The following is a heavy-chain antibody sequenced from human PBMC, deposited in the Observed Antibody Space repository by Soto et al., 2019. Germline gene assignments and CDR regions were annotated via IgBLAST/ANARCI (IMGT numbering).Heavy chain of an antibody. CDR3: ARGIWASIAVAGSHGRGMDV. CDR2: IIPIFGTA. V-gene: IGHV1-69*13. Sequence: GASVKVSCKASGYTFTSYAMHWVRQAPGQGLEWMGGIIPIFGTANYAQKFQGRVTITADESTSTAYMELSSLRSEVTAVYYCARGIWASIAVAGSHGRGMDVWGQGTTVTVSS. D-gene: IGHD6-19*01. J-gene: IGHJ6*02. CDR1: GYTFTSYA.